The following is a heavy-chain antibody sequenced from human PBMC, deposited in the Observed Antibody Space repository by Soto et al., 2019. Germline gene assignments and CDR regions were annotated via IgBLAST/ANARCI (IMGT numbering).Heavy chain of an antibody. J-gene: IGHJ4*02. CDR3: ARPSGSYGDYAWSLSY. D-gene: IGHD4-17*01. Sequence: QVQLVRSGAEVKKPGASVKVSCKASGYTFSGYAIAWVRQAPGQGLEWMGWVSAYTGHTDYAQNLQGRVSMTTDTSTSTAYMELRSLTSDDTAVYYCARPSGSYGDYAWSLSYWGQGTLVTVSS. V-gene: IGHV1-18*01. CDR2: VSAYTGHT. CDR1: GYTFSGYA.